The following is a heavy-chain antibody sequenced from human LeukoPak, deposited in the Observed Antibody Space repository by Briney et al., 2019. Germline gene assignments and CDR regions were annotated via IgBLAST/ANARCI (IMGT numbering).Heavy chain of an antibody. CDR2: IASDGSST. V-gene: IGHV3-74*01. CDR3: ARGRPHGNDY. J-gene: IGHJ4*02. Sequence: GGSLRLSCAASGFTFSSYWMNWVRQAPGKGLMWVSRIASDGSSTTYADSVKGRFSISRDNARNTLYLQMNSLRVEDTAVYYCARGRPHGNDYWGQGTLVTVSS. CDR1: GFTFSSYW. D-gene: IGHD4-23*01.